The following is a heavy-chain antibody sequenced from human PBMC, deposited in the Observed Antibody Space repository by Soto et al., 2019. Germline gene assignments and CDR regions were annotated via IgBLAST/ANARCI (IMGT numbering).Heavy chain of an antibody. J-gene: IGHJ6*02. CDR3: ARELPQRQGRNMDV. V-gene: IGHV4-31*03. CDR2: INHRGSL. D-gene: IGHD1-1*01. CDR1: GGSKTSGDQY. Sequence: SETLSLTCTVTGGSKTSGDQYWTWIRHRPGEGLEWFGYINHRGSLYYNPSLQSRVSMSVDTSKNQFSLNLSSVTAADTAVYYCARELPQRQGRNMDVWGQGTTVTVSS.